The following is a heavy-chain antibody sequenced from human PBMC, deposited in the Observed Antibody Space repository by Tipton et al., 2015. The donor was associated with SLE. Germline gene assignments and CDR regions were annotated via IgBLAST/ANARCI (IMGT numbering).Heavy chain of an antibody. D-gene: IGHD6-13*01. Sequence: TLSLTCTVSGGSISSSGYDWGWIRQPPGKGLEWIGSFYHSGSTYYNPSLKSRVTISVDTSKNQFSLKLSSVTAADTAVYYCARVSGGIAYMDVWGKGTTVTFSS. CDR1: GGSISSSGYD. V-gene: IGHV4-39*07. CDR3: ARVSGGIAYMDV. J-gene: IGHJ6*03. CDR2: FYHSGST.